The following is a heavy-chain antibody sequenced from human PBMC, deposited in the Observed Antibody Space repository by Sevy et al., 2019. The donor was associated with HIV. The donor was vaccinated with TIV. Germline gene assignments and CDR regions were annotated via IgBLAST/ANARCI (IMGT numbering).Heavy chain of an antibody. Sequence: GGSLRLSCAASGFTFSSYAMSWVRQAPGKGLERVSAISGSGGSTYYADSVKGRFTISRDNSKNTLYRQMNSLRAEDTAVYYCAKDSAYGDYRYYYDSSGYYRSDAFDIWGQGTMVTVSS. CDR1: GFTFSSYA. CDR3: AKDSAYGDYRYYYDSSGYYRSDAFDI. D-gene: IGHD3-22*01. CDR2: ISGSGGST. J-gene: IGHJ3*02. V-gene: IGHV3-23*01.